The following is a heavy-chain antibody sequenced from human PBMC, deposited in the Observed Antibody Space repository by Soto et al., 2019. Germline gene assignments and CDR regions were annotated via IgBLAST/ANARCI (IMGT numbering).Heavy chain of an antibody. V-gene: IGHV3-48*01. D-gene: IGHD3-16*01. CDR3: ARGVGVANLNCDY. CDR2: ISSSSSTI. Sequence: EVQLVESGGGLVQPGGSLRLSCAASGFTFSSYSMNWVRQAPGKGLEWVSYISSSSSTIYYADSVKGRFTISRDNAKNSLYLQMNSLRAEDTAVYYCARGVGVANLNCDYWGQGTLVTVSS. J-gene: IGHJ4*02. CDR1: GFTFSSYS.